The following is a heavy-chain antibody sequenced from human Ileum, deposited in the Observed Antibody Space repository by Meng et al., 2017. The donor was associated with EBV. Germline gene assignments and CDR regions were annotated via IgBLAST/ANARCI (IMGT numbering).Heavy chain of an antibody. D-gene: IGHD6-19*01. V-gene: IGHV6-1*01. CDR2: TYNRSKWYN. J-gene: IGHJ4*02. CDR1: GDSVYTNSAA. CDR3: ARGARLAPFDY. Sequence: QLMQAGPVLVHPSNPPHPSSATSGDSVYTNSAAWHWLRHYPSRGLEWLGRTYNRSKWYNEYAVSVKSRTTINADTSKNQFSLQLNSVTPEDTAVYYCARGARLAPFDYWGQGTLVTVSS.